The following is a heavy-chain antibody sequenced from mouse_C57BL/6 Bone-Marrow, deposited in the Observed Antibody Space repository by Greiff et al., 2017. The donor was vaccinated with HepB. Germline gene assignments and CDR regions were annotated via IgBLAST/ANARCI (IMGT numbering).Heavy chain of an antibody. V-gene: IGHV1-26*01. Sequence: VQLQQSGPELVKPGASVKISCKASGYTFTDYYMNWVKQSHGKSLEWIGDINPNNGGTSYNQKFKGKATLTVDKSSSTAYMELRSLTSEDSAVYYCARDYYYGSSYRGFAYWGQGTLVTVSA. CDR1: GYTFTDYY. D-gene: IGHD1-1*01. CDR3: ARDYYYGSSYRGFAY. J-gene: IGHJ3*01. CDR2: INPNNGGT.